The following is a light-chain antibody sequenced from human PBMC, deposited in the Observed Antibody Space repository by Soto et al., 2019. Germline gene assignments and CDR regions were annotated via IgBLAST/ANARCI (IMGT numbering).Light chain of an antibody. V-gene: IGKV3D-11*02. CDR1: QSVSSY. J-gene: IGKJ5*01. CDR3: QQRSNWHPIT. CDR2: DAS. Sequence: EIVLTQSPATLSLSPGERATLSCRASQSVSSYLAWYQQKPGQAPRLLIYDASNRATGIPARFSGSGPGTDFTLTISSLEPEDFAVYYCQQRSNWHPITFGQGIRLEIK.